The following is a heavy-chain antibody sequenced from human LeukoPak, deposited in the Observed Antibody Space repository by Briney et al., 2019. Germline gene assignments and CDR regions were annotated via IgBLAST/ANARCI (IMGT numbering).Heavy chain of an antibody. CDR3: ECPMGYERNITMIDPDAFDI. Sequence: ASVKVSCKASGGTFSSYAISWVRQAPGQGLEWMGRIIPIFGTANYAQKFQGRVTITTDESTSTAYMELSSLSSEDTAVYYCECPMGYERNITMIDPDAFDIWGQGTMVTVSS. V-gene: IGHV1-69*05. CDR2: IIPIFGTA. D-gene: IGHD3-22*01. CDR1: GGTFSSYA. J-gene: IGHJ3*02.